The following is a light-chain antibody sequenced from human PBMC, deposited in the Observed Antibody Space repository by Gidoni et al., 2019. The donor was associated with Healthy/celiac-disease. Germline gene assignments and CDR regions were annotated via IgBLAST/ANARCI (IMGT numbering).Light chain of an antibody. CDR2: KDS. J-gene: IGLJ3*02. V-gene: IGLV3-25*03. Sequence: SYELPQPPSVSVSPGQTARITCSGDALPKQYAYWYKQKPGQAPVLVIYKDSERPSGIPERFSGSSSGTTVTLTISGVQAEDEADYYCQSADSSGTYRVFGGGTKLTVL. CDR1: ALPKQY. CDR3: QSADSSGTYRV.